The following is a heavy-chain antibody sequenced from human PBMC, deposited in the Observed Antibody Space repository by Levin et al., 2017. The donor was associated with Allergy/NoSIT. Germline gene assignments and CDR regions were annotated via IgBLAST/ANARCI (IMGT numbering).Heavy chain of an antibody. J-gene: IGHJ3*02. CDR1: GYTFTSYG. CDR3: ARDIAAAGHDAFDI. Sequence: ASVKVSCKASGYTFTSYGISWVRQAPGQGLEWMGWISAYNGNTNYAQKLQGRVTMTTDTSTSTAYMELRSLRSDDTAVYYGARDIAAAGHDAFDIWGQGTLVTVSS. V-gene: IGHV1-18*01. D-gene: IGHD6-13*01. CDR2: ISAYNGNT.